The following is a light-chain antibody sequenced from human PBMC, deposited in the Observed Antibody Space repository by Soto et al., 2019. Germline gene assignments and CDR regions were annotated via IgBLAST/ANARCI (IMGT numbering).Light chain of an antibody. Sequence: QPVLTQSSSASASLGSSVKLTCTLDSGHSTYIIAWHQQQPGKAPRYLMKVEGSGTYSKGSGVPDRFSGSSSGADRYITISNLQFEDEADYYCETWDRNTHVFGGGTKVTVL. CDR3: ETWDRNTHV. CDR2: VEGSGTY. CDR1: SGHSTYI. J-gene: IGLJ1*01. V-gene: IGLV4-60*02.